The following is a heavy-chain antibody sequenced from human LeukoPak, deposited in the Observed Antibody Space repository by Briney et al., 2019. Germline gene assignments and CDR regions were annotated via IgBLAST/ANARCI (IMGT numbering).Heavy chain of an antibody. CDR2: ISSYNGNR. V-gene: IGHV1-18*01. D-gene: IGHD6-13*01. Sequence: ASVKVSCKAPGFTFSSHGIAWVRQAPGQGLEWMGWISSYNGNRNYAQNVQGRATMTTDTSMTTAYMELRTLSSDDTAVYYCARVRERQLGGYYFDYWGQGTLVTVSS. CDR1: GFTFSSHG. CDR3: ARVRERQLGGYYFDY. J-gene: IGHJ4*02.